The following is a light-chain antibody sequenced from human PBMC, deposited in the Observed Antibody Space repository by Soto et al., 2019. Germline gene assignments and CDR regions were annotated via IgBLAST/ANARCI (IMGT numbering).Light chain of an antibody. J-gene: IGKJ3*01. CDR3: QQSFTTPFT. Sequence: DIQMTQSPSSLSASVGDRLTITCRASQSIRTYLNWYQQKPGKAPKLLISAASSLQSGVPSRFSGSGSGTDFTLTISSLQPEDFAKYYCQQSFTTPFTFGPGTKVDIK. CDR2: AAS. V-gene: IGKV1-39*01. CDR1: QSIRTY.